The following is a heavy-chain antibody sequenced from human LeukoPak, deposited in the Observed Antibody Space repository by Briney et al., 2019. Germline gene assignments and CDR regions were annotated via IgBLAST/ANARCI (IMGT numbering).Heavy chain of an antibody. V-gene: IGHV1-18*04. CDR1: GYTFSDYY. J-gene: IGHJ4*02. CDR3: ARDRNDFDY. CDR2: ISAYNGNT. D-gene: IGHD1-14*01. Sequence: ASVKVSCKASGYTFSDYYMHWVRQAPGQGLEWMGWISAYNGNTNYAQKLQGRVTMTTDTSTSTAYMELRSLRSDDTAVYYCARDRNDFDYWGQGTLVTVSS.